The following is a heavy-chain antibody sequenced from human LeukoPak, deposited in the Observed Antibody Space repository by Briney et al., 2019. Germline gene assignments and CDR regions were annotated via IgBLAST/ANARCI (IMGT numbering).Heavy chain of an antibody. CDR2: IRGSGGGT. J-gene: IGHJ4*02. Sequence: PGGSLRLSCAASGFTFSSYAMSWVRQAPGKGLEWVSAIRGSGGGTYYADSVKGQFTISRDNSKNTLYLQMNSLRDEDTALYYCAKAGIGVVGYFDYWGQGTLVTVSS. CDR1: GFTFSSYA. CDR3: AKAGIGVVGYFDY. D-gene: IGHD6-19*01. V-gene: IGHV3-23*01.